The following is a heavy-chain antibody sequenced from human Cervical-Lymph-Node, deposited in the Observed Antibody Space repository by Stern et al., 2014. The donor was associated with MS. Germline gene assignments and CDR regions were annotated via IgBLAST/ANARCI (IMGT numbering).Heavy chain of an antibody. D-gene: IGHD3-3*01. J-gene: IGHJ5*02. V-gene: IGHV1-3*01. CDR2: INAGNGNT. CDR1: GYSFTAYP. Sequence: QVQLVQSGAEVKKPGASVRISCRASGYSFTAYPMHWVRQAPGQRPEWLGFINAGNGNTKYSQKFQGRVNIIRDTSASTAYMELRSLRSEDTAVYYCARDDFWSCSAPGDHWGQGALVTVSS. CDR3: ARDDFWSCSAPGDH.